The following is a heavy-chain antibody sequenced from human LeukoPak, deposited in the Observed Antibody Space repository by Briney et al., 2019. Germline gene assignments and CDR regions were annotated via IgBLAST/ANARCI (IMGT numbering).Heavy chain of an antibody. Sequence: GESLNISCKGSEYTFTSYWIGWVRQVPGQGLEWMGIIHTGDSADSYSQSFKGQVTISVDKSIRTAFLQWSRLRASDTAIYYCARVNYGPSAFDFWGQGTLVTVSS. CDR3: ARVNYGPSAFDF. CDR2: IHTGDSAD. D-gene: IGHD3-10*01. J-gene: IGHJ4*02. V-gene: IGHV5-51*01. CDR1: EYTFTSYW.